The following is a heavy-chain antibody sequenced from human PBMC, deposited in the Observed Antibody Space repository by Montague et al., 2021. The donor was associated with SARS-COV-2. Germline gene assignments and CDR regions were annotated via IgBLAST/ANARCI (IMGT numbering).Heavy chain of an antibody. J-gene: IGHJ4*02. CDR3: ARDPRYSLSWSFDY. CDR1: GDSVSSNTAA. CDR2: TYSRPKWYN. D-gene: IGHD6-13*01. Sequence: CAISGDSVSSNTAAWNWNRQSPSRGLEWLGRTYSRPKWYNDYAVSVKSRVTISPDTSKNQFSLQLSSVTPEDRAVYYRARDPRYSLSWSFDYWGQGTLVTVSS. V-gene: IGHV6-1*01.